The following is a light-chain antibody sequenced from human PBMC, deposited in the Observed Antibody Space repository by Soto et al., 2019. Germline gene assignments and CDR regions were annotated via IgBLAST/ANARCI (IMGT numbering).Light chain of an antibody. V-gene: IGKV3-15*01. CDR2: GAS. CDR3: QQYADWPRT. CDR1: QSVSSN. J-gene: IGKJ1*01. Sequence: ERVLTQSPATLSVSPGERATLSCRASQSVSSNLAWYQQKPGQAPRLLIYGASTRATGIPARFSGSGSGTEFTLTISSLQSGDFAVYYCQQYADWPRTFGQGTKVDIK.